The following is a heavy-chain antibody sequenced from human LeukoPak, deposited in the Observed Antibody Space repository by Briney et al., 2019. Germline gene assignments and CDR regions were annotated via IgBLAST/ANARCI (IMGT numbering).Heavy chain of an antibody. CDR2: IFYDGGYK. J-gene: IGHJ4*02. V-gene: IGHV3-33*01. Sequence: GTSLRLSCAASGFTFRNHGMPWVRQAPGKGLEWVAVIFYDGGYKYYADSVKGRFTMSRDNSKNTLWLQMNSLRADDTAVYYCVRDRSYRYFDFWGPGTSVTVSS. CDR3: VRDRSYRYFDF. D-gene: IGHD4-11*01. CDR1: GFTFRNHG.